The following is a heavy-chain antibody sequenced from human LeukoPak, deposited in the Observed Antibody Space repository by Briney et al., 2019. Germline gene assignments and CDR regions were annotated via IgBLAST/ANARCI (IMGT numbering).Heavy chain of an antibody. V-gene: IGHV3-23*01. D-gene: IGHD3-10*01. CDR2: ISGGGGTT. J-gene: IGHJ6*04. CDR1: GFRFSSYA. CDR3: AKDGTNYYGSGSSDV. Sequence: GGSLRLSCAASGFRFSSYAMTWVRQAPGKGVEWVSAISGGGGTTYYADSVRGRFTISRDSSKNTLYLQMSSLRAEDTAVYYCAKDGTNYYGSGSSDVWGKGTTVTVSS.